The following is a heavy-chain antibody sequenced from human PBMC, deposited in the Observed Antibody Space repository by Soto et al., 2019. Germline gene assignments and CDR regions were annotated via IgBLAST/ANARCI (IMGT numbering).Heavy chain of an antibody. Sequence: RSLTCTVSGDSLSSGGHYWSWIRQHPGKGLEWIGHIYDSVNTYYSPSLRSRVTISADMSKNQFSLNLRSVTAADTAVYYCARVDHRGYFAILTDYWGQGTLVTVSS. J-gene: IGHJ4*02. CDR3: ARVDHRGYFAILTDY. CDR2: IYDSVNT. V-gene: IGHV4-31*03. D-gene: IGHD3-9*01. CDR1: GDSLSSGGHY.